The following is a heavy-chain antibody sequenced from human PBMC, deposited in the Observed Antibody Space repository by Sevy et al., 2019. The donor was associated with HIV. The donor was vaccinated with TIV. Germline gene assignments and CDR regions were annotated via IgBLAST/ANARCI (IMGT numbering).Heavy chain of an antibody. D-gene: IGHD5-18*01. J-gene: IGHJ4*02. CDR3: ASKRGYSSGPFDY. V-gene: IGHV4-30-4*01. CDR1: GGSVSSSDYY. Sequence: SETLSLTCTVSGGSVSSSDYYWSWIRQPPGKGLQWVGYIYYSGGTYYNPFLNSRVSMSVDTSKNQFSLKLSSVTAADTAVDYCASKRGYSSGPFDYWGQGTLVTVSS. CDR2: IYYSGGT.